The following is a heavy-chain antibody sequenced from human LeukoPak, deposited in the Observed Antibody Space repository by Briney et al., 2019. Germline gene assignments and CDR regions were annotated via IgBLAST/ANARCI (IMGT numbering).Heavy chain of an antibody. Sequence: RGSLRLSCAASGFTFSSDAMRWVRQAPGKGLEWVSAISSSGGSTYYADSVRGRFIISRDSSKNTLYLQMNSLRVEDTAVYYCAKGGAQVGGQGTLVTVSS. J-gene: IGHJ4*02. CDR2: ISSSGGST. CDR3: AKGGAQV. D-gene: IGHD1-26*01. V-gene: IGHV3-23*01. CDR1: GFTFSSDA.